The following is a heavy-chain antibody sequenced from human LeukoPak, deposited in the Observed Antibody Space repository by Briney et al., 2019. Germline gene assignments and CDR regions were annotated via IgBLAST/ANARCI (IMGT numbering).Heavy chain of an antibody. CDR2: LYSRGTT. Sequence: SETLSLTCTISGGSLSDYYWTWIRQPAGKGLEWIGRLYSRGTTNYNPSLKSRVTMFLDTSKSQFSLRLSSVTAADTAVYYCARGSYYFDYWGQGTLVTVSS. CDR3: ARGSYYFDY. CDR1: GGSLSDYY. J-gene: IGHJ4*02. V-gene: IGHV4-4*07. D-gene: IGHD1-26*01.